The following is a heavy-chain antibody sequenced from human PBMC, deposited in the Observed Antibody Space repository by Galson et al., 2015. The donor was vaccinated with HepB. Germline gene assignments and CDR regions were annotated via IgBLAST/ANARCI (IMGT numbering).Heavy chain of an antibody. Sequence: SLRLSCAASGFSFSTYTMNWVRQAPGKGLEWISSISSGSTTIYYADSLKGRFTISRDDAKNSLYLQMNSLRVEDTAIYYCARDQFWSGYNWLDPWGQGTLVTVSS. CDR3: ARDQFWSGYNWLDP. CDR2: ISSGSTTI. V-gene: IGHV3-48*01. CDR1: GFSFSTYT. D-gene: IGHD3-3*01. J-gene: IGHJ5*02.